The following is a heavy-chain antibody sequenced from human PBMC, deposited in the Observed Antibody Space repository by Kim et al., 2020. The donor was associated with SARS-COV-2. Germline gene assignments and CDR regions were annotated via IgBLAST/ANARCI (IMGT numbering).Heavy chain of an antibody. CDR2: ISAYNGNT. CDR1: GYTFTSYG. J-gene: IGHJ6*02. CDR3: ARVEQQLVPDYYYGMDV. Sequence: ASVKVSCKASGYTFTSYGISWVGQAPGQGLEWMGWISAYNGNTNYAQKLQGRVTMTTDTSTSTAYMELRSLRSDDTAVYYCARVEQQLVPDYYYGMDVWGQGTTVTVSS. V-gene: IGHV1-18*01. D-gene: IGHD6-13*01.